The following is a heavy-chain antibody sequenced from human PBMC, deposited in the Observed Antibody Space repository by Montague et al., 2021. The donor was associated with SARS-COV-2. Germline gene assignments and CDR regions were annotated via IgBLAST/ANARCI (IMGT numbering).Heavy chain of an antibody. V-gene: IGHV4-38-2*02. CDR2: IWHDSST. J-gene: IGHJ6*02. D-gene: IGHD2-15*01. CDR3: AKTSDYWTPTYCYLPNSRDV. Sequence: SETLSLTCTVSGYSISSAYYCGWFRQPPGGRLEWFGDIWHDSSTYYNPPLLSRVTITVDTSTNQFSLQLTSVTAAETAADYCAKTSDYWTPTYCYLPNSRDVWGQGTTVTVSS. CDR1: GYSISSAYY.